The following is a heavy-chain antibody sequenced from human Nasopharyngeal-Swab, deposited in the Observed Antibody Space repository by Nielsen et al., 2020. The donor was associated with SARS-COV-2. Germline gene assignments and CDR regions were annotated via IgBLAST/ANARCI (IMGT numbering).Heavy chain of an antibody. CDR2: IYYSGST. CDR1: GGSISSSSYY. V-gene: IGHV4-39*07. J-gene: IGHJ6*03. CDR3: ARERGRGGIWNYYYYYMDV. Sequence: SETLSLTCTVSGGSISSSSYYWGWIRQPPGKGLEWIWRIYYSGSTYYNPSLKSRVTISVDTSKNQFSLKLSSVTAADTAVYYCARERGRGGIWNYYYYYMDVWGKGTTVTVSS. D-gene: IGHD3-10*01.